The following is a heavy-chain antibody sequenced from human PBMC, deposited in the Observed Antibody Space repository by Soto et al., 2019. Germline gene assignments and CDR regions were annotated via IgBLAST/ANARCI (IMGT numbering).Heavy chain of an antibody. J-gene: IGHJ6*02. CDR1: GFTCSDYY. Sequence: LRLSCVASGFTCSDYYMTWIRQAPGKGLEWVSYISSNGVSMYYGDSVKGRFTISRDDAENSLHLQMNSLRAEDTAVYYCARLASLGHPYYFGMDVWGQGTTVTVSS. CDR2: ISSNGVSM. CDR3: ARLASLGHPYYFGMDV. V-gene: IGHV3-11*01.